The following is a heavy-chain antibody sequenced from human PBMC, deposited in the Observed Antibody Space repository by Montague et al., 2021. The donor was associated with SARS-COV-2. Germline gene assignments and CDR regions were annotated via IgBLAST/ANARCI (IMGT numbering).Heavy chain of an antibody. CDR2: INYSGSA. Sequence: SETLSLTCTVPGGSISSYYWNWIRQSPGKGLEWIGYINYSGSANYNHSLKSRVTISVDTSKNQLSLNLSSVTAADTASYYCARRGVVVSPAVVEYYYGMDVWGQGTTVTVSS. CDR3: ARRGVVVSPAVVEYYYGMDV. J-gene: IGHJ6*02. CDR1: GGSISSYY. D-gene: IGHD2-2*01. V-gene: IGHV4-59*01.